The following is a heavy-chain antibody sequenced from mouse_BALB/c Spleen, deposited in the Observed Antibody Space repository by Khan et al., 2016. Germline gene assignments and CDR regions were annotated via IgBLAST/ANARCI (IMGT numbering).Heavy chain of an antibody. Sequence: EVELVESGGGLVKPGGSLKLSCAASGLAFSSYDMSWVRQTPEKRLEWVAYISSGGGSTYYLDPVKGRFTISRDNAKNTLYLQISMLKSEDTSMYYCARQRYGNYYYYAMNYWGQGTSVTVSS. V-gene: IGHV5-12-1*01. J-gene: IGHJ4*01. CDR1: GLAFSSYD. CDR2: ISSGGGST. CDR3: ARQRYGNYYYYAMNY. D-gene: IGHD2-1*01.